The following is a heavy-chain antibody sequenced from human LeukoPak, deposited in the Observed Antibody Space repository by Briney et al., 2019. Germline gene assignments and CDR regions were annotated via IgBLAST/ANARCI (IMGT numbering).Heavy chain of an antibody. Sequence: GASVKVSCKSSGYTFTGYYMHWVRQAPGQGLEWMGWINPNSGGTNYAQKFQGRVTMTRDTSISTAYMELSRLRSDDTAVYYCAKGISFWSGSYYFDYWGQGTLVTVSS. CDR1: GYTFTGYY. V-gene: IGHV1-2*02. CDR2: INPNSGGT. CDR3: AKGISFWSGSYYFDY. J-gene: IGHJ4*02. D-gene: IGHD3-3*01.